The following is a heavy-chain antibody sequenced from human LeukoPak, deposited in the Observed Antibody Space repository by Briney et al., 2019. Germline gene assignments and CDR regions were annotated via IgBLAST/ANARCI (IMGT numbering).Heavy chain of an antibody. D-gene: IGHD2-8*01. Sequence: ASVKVSCKASGYTFTSYGISWVRQAPGQGLEWMGWISAYNGNTNYAQKLQGRVTMTTDTSTSTAYMELRSLRSDDTAVYYCARYIVLMVNAFYGMDVWGQGTTVTVSS. V-gene: IGHV1-18*01. CDR2: ISAYNGNT. CDR3: ARYIVLMVNAFYGMDV. J-gene: IGHJ6*02. CDR1: GYTFTSYG.